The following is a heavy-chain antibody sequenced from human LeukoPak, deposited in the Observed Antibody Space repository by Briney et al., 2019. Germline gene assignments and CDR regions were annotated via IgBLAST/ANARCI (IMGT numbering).Heavy chain of an antibody. J-gene: IGHJ4*02. Sequence: SETLSLTCTVSGGSISSSGYYWGWIRQPPGKGLEWIGSIYYSGTTSYNPSLKSRVTISVDTSKNQFSLKLSSVPAADTAVYYCASLYYYDSRGYYYGEWGQGTLVSVSS. V-gene: IGHV4-39*01. CDR1: GGSISSSGYY. D-gene: IGHD3-22*01. CDR2: IYYSGTT. CDR3: ASLYYYDSRGYYYGE.